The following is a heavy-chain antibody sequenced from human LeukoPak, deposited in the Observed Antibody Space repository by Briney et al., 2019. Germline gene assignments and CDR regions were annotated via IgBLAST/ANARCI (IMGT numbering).Heavy chain of an antibody. CDR2: IRYDGSNK. V-gene: IGHV3-30*02. D-gene: IGHD6-6*01. J-gene: IGHJ4*02. CDR1: GFTFSSYG. CDR3: ARDRFEYSSSFEYY. Sequence: GGSLRLSCAASGFTFSSYGMHWVRQAPGKGLEWVAFIRYDGSNKYYADSVKGRFTISRDNSKNTLYLQMNSLRAEDTAVYYCARDRFEYSSSFEYYWGQGTLVTVSS.